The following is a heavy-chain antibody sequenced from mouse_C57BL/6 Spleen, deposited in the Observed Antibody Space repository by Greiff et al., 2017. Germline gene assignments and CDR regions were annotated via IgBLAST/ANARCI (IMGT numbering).Heavy chain of an antibody. CDR1: GFSLTSYA. J-gene: IGHJ4*01. V-gene: IGHV2-9-1*01. Sequence: QVQLKESGPGLVAPSQSLSITCTVSGFSLTSYAISWVRQPPGKGLEWLGVIWTGGGTTSNSALKSRLSISKDNSKSQVFLKMNSLQTDDTARYDCAIKGGIVALDAMDYWGQGTSVTVSS. CDR2: IWTGGGT. D-gene: IGHD1-1*01. CDR3: AIKGGIVALDAMDY.